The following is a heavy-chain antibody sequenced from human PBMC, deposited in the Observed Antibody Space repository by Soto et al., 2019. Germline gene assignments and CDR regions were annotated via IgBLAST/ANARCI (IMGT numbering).Heavy chain of an antibody. CDR3: ARGGHVVVVTAAFDY. V-gene: IGHV1-46*01. D-gene: IGHD2-21*02. CDR1: GNTNTNYY. CDR2: INPSGGHT. J-gene: IGHJ4*02. Sequence: ASVTVYCQASGNTNTNYYIHWVRQAPGQGLEWMGTINPSGGHTTYAQKFLGRVTMTRDTSTSTLYMELTSLRSEDTAVYYCARGGHVVVVTAAFDYWGQGTLVTVSS.